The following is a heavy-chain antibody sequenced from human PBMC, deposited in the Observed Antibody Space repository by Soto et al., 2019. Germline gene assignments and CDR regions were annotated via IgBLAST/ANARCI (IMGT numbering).Heavy chain of an antibody. CDR2: IYYTGGT. Sequence: QVQLQESGPGLVKPSETLSLTCSVSGVSVSSDSYYWSWIRQSPGKGLEWIGFIYYTGGTNYTPFLNSRGCVSIDASKNSCSLRLTSVTAADTAVYYCGGGAGLCLSGCFDYWGQGILVTLSS. V-gene: IGHV4-61*01. J-gene: IGHJ4*02. CDR3: GGGAGLCLSGCFDY. CDR1: GVSVSSDSYY. D-gene: IGHD1-26*01.